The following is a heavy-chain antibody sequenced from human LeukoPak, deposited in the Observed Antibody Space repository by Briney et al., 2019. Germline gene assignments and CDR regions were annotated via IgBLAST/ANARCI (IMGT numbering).Heavy chain of an antibody. J-gene: IGHJ4*02. CDR1: GFTFSSYA. CDR2: ISYDGSNK. D-gene: IGHD3-22*01. V-gene: IGHV3-30*04. Sequence: GGSLRLSCAASGFTFSSYAMHWVRQAPGKGLEWVAVISYDGSNKYYADSVKGRFTISRDNSKNTLYLQMNSLRAEDTAVYYCARDGLASSGSTDFDYWGQGTLVTVSS. CDR3: ARDGLASSGSTDFDY.